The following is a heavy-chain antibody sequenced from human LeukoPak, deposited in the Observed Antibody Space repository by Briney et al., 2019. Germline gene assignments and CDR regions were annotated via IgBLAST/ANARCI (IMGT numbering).Heavy chain of an antibody. CDR3: ARSLAHYDILTEPFDY. CDR2: IYYSGST. Sequence: SETLSLTCTVSGGSISSYYWSWIRQPPGKGLEWIGYIYYSGSTNYNPSLKSLVTISVDTSKNQFSLKLSSVTAADTAVYYCARSLAHYDILTEPFDYWGQGTLVTVSS. D-gene: IGHD3-9*01. V-gene: IGHV4-59*08. CDR1: GGSISSYY. J-gene: IGHJ4*02.